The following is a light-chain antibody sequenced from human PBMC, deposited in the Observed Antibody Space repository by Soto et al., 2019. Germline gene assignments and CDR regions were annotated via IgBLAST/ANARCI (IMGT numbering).Light chain of an antibody. V-gene: IGKV3-20*01. Sequence: EIVLTQSPGTLSLSPGERATLFCRASQSVSSSYLARYQQKPGQAPRLLIHGASARAAGTPARFSGSGSGTDFTLTISRLEPEDFAVYYCQQFGRSFMYTFGQGTKLEIK. CDR3: QQFGRSFMYT. CDR2: GAS. J-gene: IGKJ2*01. CDR1: QSVSSSY.